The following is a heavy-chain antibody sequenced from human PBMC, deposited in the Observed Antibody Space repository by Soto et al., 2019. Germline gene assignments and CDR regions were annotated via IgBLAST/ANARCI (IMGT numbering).Heavy chain of an antibody. CDR3: ASPKPRIYSYGPGGWFDP. V-gene: IGHV1-69*13. CDR2: IIPIFGTA. D-gene: IGHD5-18*01. CDR1: GGTFSSYA. J-gene: IGHJ5*02. Sequence: VASVKVSCKASGGTFSSYAISWVRQAPGQGLEWMGGIIPIFGTANYAQKFQGRVTITADESTSTAYMELSSLRSEDTAVYYCASPKPRIYSYGPGGWFDPWGQGTLVTVSS.